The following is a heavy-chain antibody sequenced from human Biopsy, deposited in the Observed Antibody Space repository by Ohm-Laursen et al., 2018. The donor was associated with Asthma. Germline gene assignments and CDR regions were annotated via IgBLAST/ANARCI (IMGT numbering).Heavy chain of an antibody. D-gene: IGHD3-3*01. CDR1: GFVFRSHA. Sequence: SLRLSCAASGFVFRSHAMHWVRQAPGKGLEWVAVVSYDGGVAHSADSMKGRFTISRDNAKSTLYLQMNRLRTDDTAVYYCAKRRGYSDLTDFDHWGQGTLVTVSS. J-gene: IGHJ4*02. V-gene: IGHV3-30*18. CDR3: AKRRGYSDLTDFDH. CDR2: VSYDGGVA.